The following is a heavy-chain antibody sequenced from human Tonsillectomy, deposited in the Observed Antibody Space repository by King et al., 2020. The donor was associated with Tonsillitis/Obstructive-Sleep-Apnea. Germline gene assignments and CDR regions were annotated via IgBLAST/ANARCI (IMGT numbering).Heavy chain of an antibody. Sequence: VQLVESGGGLVQPGGSLRPSCAASGFTFSSYAMSWVRQAPGKGLEWVSGISGSGGSTYYADSVKGRFTISRDNSKKTLYLQMNNLRAEDTAVYYCAKDPPRGGVTGGRAFEIWGQGTMVTVSS. CDR3: AKDPPRGGVTGGRAFEI. J-gene: IGHJ3*02. CDR2: ISGSGGST. V-gene: IGHV3-23*04. CDR1: GFTFSSYA. D-gene: IGHD3-16*01.